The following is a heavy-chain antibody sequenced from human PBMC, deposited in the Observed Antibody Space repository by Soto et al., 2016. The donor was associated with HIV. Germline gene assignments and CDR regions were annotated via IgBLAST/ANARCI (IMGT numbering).Heavy chain of an antibody. V-gene: IGHV3-23*01. CDR3: AKHSRSSSFYDNSGPGKYYFDY. D-gene: IGHD3-22*01. CDR2: ISGNGGSS. Sequence: EVQLLESGGDFVQPGGSMRLSCAASGFTFSNYAMSWVRQAPGKGLEWVSTISGNGGSSYHVDSVKGRFTISRDNSKNTLYLQMNSLRVEDTALFYCAKHSRSSSFYDNSGPGKYYFDYWGPEPWSPSPQ. J-gene: IGHJ4*01. CDR1: GFTFSNYA.